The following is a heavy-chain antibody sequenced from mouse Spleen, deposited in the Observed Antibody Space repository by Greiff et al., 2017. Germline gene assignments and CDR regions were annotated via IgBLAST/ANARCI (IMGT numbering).Heavy chain of an antibody. D-gene: IGHD2-4*01. V-gene: IGHV1-54*01. CDR2: INPGSGGT. J-gene: IGHJ1*01. Sequence: VQLVESGAELVRPGTSVKVSCKASGYAFTNYLIEWVKQRPGQGLEWIGVINPGSGGTNYNEKFKGKATLTADKSSSTAYMQLSSLTSDDSAVYFCASHYDYTAYDVWGAGTTVTVSS. CDR1: GYAFTNYL. CDR3: ASHYDYTAYDV.